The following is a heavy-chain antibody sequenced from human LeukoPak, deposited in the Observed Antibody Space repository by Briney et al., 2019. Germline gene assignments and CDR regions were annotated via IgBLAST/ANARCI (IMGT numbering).Heavy chain of an antibody. Sequence: SVKVSCKVSGGTLSSYSISWVRQAPGQGLEWMGGIIPIFGSANFAQKFQGRVTITADDSTNTAHMELSSLRSEDTAFYYCARGLSRWSTPTSSYYYRMDVWGQGTTVVVSS. CDR2: IIPIFGSA. V-gene: IGHV1-69*13. CDR1: GGTLSSYS. CDR3: ARGLSRWSTPTSSYYYRMDV. J-gene: IGHJ6*02. D-gene: IGHD4-23*01.